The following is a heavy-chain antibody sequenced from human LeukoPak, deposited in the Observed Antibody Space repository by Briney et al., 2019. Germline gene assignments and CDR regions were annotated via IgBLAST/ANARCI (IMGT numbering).Heavy chain of an antibody. CDR2: IYYSGST. CDR3: ARGPQEYCSSTSCYGWFDP. V-gene: IGHV4-59*01. Sequence: SETLSLTCTVSGGSISSYYWSWIRQPPGKGLEWIGYIYYSGSTNYNPSLKSRVTISVDTSKNQFSPKLSSVTAADTAVYYCARGPQEYCSSTSCYGWFDPWGQGTLVTVSS. CDR1: GGSISSYY. J-gene: IGHJ5*02. D-gene: IGHD2-2*01.